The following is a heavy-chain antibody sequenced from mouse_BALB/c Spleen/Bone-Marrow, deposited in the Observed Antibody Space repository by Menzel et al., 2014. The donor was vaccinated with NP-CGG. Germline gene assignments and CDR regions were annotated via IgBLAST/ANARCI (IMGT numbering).Heavy chain of an antibody. CDR2: IYPGDGDT. CDR1: GYAFSSYW. Sequence: QAQLQQSGAELVRPGSSVKISCKASGYAFSSYWMSWVKQRPGQGLEWIGQIYPGDGDTNYNGKFKGKATLTADKSSSTAYMQLSSLTSEDSAVYFCARWLPAMDYWGQGTSVTVSS. D-gene: IGHD2-2*01. CDR3: ARWLPAMDY. J-gene: IGHJ4*01. V-gene: IGHV1-80*01.